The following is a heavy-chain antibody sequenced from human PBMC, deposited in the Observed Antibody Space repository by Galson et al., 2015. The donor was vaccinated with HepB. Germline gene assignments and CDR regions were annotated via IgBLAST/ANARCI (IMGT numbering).Heavy chain of an antibody. Sequence: SETLSLTCAVSGGSISSSNWWSWVRQPPGKGLEWIGEIYHSGSTNYNPSLKSRVTISVDKSKNQFSLKLSSVTAADTAVYYCARDLVNCSSTSCYDNTYYYYGMDVWGQGTTVTVSS. J-gene: IGHJ6*02. V-gene: IGHV4-4*02. D-gene: IGHD2-2*01. CDR3: ARDLVNCSSTSCYDNTYYYYGMDV. CDR1: GGSISSSNW. CDR2: IYHSGST.